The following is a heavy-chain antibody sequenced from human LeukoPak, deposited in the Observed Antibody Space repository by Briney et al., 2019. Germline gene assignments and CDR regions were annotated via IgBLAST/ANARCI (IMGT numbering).Heavy chain of an antibody. CDR1: GGSISSYY. CDR3: ARQGYCSSISCRFFNY. V-gene: IGHV4-59*08. D-gene: IGHD2-2*01. Sequence: PSETLSPTCTVSGGSISSYYWSWIRQPPGKGLEWIGYISYSGSTNYNPSLKSRVTISGDTSKNQFSLKLSSVTAADTAVYYCARQGYCSSISCRFFNYWGQGTLVTVS. CDR2: ISYSGST. J-gene: IGHJ4*02.